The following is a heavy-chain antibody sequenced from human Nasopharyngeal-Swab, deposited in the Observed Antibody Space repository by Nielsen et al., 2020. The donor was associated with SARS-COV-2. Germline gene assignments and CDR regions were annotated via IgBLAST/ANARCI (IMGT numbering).Heavy chain of an antibody. J-gene: IGHJ3*02. D-gene: IGHD1-7*01. CDR2: ISSSGSTI. CDR3: ARAELLLFGTTHAFDI. Sequence: GESLKISCAASGFTFSSYEMNWVRQAPGKGLEWVSYISSSGSTIYYADSVKGRFTISRDNAKNSLYLQMNSLRAEDTAVYYCARAELLLFGTTHAFDIWGQGTMVTVSS. CDR1: GFTFSSYE. V-gene: IGHV3-48*03.